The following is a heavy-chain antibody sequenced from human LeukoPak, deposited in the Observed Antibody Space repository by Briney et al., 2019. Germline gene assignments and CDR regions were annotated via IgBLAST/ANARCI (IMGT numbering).Heavy chain of an antibody. CDR2: IYYSGST. J-gene: IGHJ5*02. CDR3: ARGRVAAAGMDWFDP. CDR1: GGSFSSYY. D-gene: IGHD6-13*01. V-gene: IGHV4-59*01. Sequence: SETLSLTCAVYGGSFSSYYWSWIRQPPGKGLEWIGYIYYSGSTNYNPSLKSRVTISVDTSKNQFSLKLSSVTAADTAVYYCARGRVAAAGMDWFDPWGQGTLVTVSS.